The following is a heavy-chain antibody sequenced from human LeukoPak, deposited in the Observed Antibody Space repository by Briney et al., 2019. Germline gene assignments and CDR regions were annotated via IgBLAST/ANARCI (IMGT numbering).Heavy chain of an antibody. CDR3: ARSMVGVRYFDY. Sequence: ASVKVSCKASGYTFTSYYIHWVRQAPGQGLEWMGIINPSGGSTSYAQKFQGRVTMTRDMSTSTVYMELSSLRSEDTAVYYCARSMVGVRYFDYWGQGTLVTVSS. J-gene: IGHJ4*02. CDR2: INPSGGST. V-gene: IGHV1-46*01. CDR1: GYTFTSYY. D-gene: IGHD3-10*02.